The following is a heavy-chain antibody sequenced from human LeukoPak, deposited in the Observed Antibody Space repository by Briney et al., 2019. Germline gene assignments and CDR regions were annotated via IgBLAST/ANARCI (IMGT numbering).Heavy chain of an antibody. CDR2: IKQDGSET. J-gene: IGHJ4*02. D-gene: IGHD2-2*01. V-gene: IGHV3-7*05. CDR1: GFTLSSHW. CDR3: TRVIVEVPGVSDYCDY. Sequence: GGSLRLSCAASGFTLSSHWMYWVRQAPGKGLEWVANIKQDGSETYYVDYVKGRFTISRDNANNALYLQMNSLRAEDTAVYYCTRVIVEVPGVSDYCDYWGQGTLVTVSS.